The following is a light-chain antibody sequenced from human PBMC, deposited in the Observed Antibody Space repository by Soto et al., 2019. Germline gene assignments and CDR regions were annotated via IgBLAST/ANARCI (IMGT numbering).Light chain of an antibody. Sequence: QPVLTQPPSASGTPGQRVTISCSGSRSNIGSNFVYWYQQLPGTAPKVLIYRNNQRPSGVPDRFSGSKSGTSASLAISGLRSEDEADYYCAAWDGSLSVAVFGGGTKVTVL. V-gene: IGLV1-47*01. CDR1: RSNIGSNF. J-gene: IGLJ2*01. CDR2: RNN. CDR3: AAWDGSLSVAV.